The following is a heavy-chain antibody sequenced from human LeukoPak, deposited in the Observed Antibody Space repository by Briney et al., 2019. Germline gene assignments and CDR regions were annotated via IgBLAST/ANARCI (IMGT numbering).Heavy chain of an antibody. CDR3: AKDWGIIVVVSLDY. V-gene: IGHV3-23*01. D-gene: IGHD2-2*01. J-gene: IGHJ4*02. Sequence: GGSLRLSCAASGFTFSSYAMSWVRQAPGKGLEWVSAISGGGGSSYYADSVKGRFTISRDNSKNTLYLQMNSLRAEDTAVYYCAKDWGIIVVVSLDYWGQGTLVTVSS. CDR2: ISGGGGSS. CDR1: GFTFSSYA.